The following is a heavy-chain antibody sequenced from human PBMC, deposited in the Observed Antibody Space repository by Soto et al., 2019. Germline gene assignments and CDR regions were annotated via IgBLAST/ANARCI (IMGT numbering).Heavy chain of an antibody. CDR1: GGSFSCYY. V-gene: IGHV4-34*01. D-gene: IGHD5-12*01. CDR2: INHSGST. Sequence: SETLSLTSAVYGGSFSCYYWSWIRQPPGKGLEWIGEINHSGSTNYNPSLKSRVTISVDTSKNQFSLKLSSVTAADTDVYSCASLVPSNSSSGYDSIDYWGQGTLVTVSS. CDR3: ASLVPSNSSSGYDSIDY. J-gene: IGHJ4*02.